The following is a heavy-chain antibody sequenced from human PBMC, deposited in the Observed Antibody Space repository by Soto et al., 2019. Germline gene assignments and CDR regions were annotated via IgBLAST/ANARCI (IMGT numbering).Heavy chain of an antibody. CDR3: AKAYVMVVAGSTFDY. CDR2: IYHGGTT. J-gene: IGHJ4*01. CDR1: GYSISSGSY. Sequence: SETLSLTCTVSGYSISSGSYWGWIRQPPGKGPEWIASIYHGGTTFYNPSLKSRVTVSVDKSNNQFSLKLRSMTAADTAVYYCAKAYVMVVAGSTFDYWGHGTLVTVYS. D-gene: IGHD6-19*01. V-gene: IGHV4-38-2*02.